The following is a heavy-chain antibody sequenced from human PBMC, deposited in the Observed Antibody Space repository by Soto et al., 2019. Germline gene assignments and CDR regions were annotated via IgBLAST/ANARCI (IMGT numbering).Heavy chain of an antibody. CDR3: AKDQTDLWFGELYRRLSYGMDV. J-gene: IGHJ6*02. V-gene: IGHV3-30*18. CDR2: ISYDGSNK. Sequence: QVQLVESGGGVVQPGRSLRLSCAASGFTFSSYGMHWVRQAPGKGLEWVAVISYDGSNKYYADSVKGRFTISRDNSKKTLYLQMNSLRAEDTAVYYCAKDQTDLWFGELYRRLSYGMDVWGQGTTVTVSS. D-gene: IGHD3-10*01. CDR1: GFTFSSYG.